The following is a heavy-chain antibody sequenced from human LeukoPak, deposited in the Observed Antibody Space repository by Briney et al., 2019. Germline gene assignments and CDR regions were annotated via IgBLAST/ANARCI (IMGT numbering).Heavy chain of an antibody. CDR1: GYTFISYD. V-gene: IGHV1-8*01. CDR2: MNPNSGNT. CDR3: ARELSPIAVAGTGVWFDP. Sequence: GASVKVSCKASGYTFISYDINWVRQATGQGLEWMGWMNPNSGNTGYAQKFQGRVTMTRNTSISTAYMELSSLRSEDTAVYYCARELSPIAVAGTGVWFDPWGQGTLVTVSS. J-gene: IGHJ5*02. D-gene: IGHD6-19*01.